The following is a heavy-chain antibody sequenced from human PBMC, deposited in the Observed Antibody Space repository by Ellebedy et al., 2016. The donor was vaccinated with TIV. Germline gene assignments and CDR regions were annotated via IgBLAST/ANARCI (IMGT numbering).Heavy chain of an antibody. CDR3: VKFGSVDY. CDR1: GYNFANFG. Sequence: ASVKVSCKTSGYNFANFGINWVRQAPGQGLEWMGWVSDTDGDTNYARKLRGRVFMTADTSTSTAYMELTSLTSDDTATYYYVKFGSVDYWGQGTLVTVSS. J-gene: IGHJ4*02. CDR2: VSDTDGDT. D-gene: IGHD3-10*01. V-gene: IGHV1-18*04.